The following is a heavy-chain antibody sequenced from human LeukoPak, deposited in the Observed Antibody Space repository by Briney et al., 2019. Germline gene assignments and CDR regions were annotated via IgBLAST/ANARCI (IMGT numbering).Heavy chain of an antibody. J-gene: IGHJ5*02. CDR1: GYTFTGYY. Sequence: ASVKVSCKASGYTFTGYYMHWVRQAPGQGLEWVGWINPNSGGTNYAQKFQGRVTMTRDTSISTAYMELSRLRSDDTAVYYCARERRITMVRENWFDPWGQGTLVTVSS. CDR2: INPNSGGT. CDR3: ARERRITMVRENWFDP. D-gene: IGHD3-10*01. V-gene: IGHV1-2*02.